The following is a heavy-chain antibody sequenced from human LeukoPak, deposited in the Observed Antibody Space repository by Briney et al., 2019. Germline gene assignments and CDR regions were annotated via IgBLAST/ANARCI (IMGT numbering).Heavy chain of an antibody. CDR1: GGSISSGDYY. CDR3: ARVGFYGDYASDY. D-gene: IGHD4-17*01. J-gene: IGHJ4*02. Sequence: SETLSLTCTVSGGSISSGDYYWSWIRQPPGKGLEWIGYIYYSGGTYYNPSLKSRVTISVDTSKNQFSLKLSSVTAADTAVYYCARVGFYGDYASDYWGQGTLVTVSS. CDR2: IYYSGGT. V-gene: IGHV4-30-4*01.